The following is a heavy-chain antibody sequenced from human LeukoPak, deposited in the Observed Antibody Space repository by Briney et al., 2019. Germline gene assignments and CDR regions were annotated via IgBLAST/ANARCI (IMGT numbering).Heavy chain of an antibody. CDR3: GRFGDEAGNYN. V-gene: IGHV3-7*01. J-gene: IGHJ4*02. D-gene: IGHD3-10*01. CDR2: IKPSGTET. Sequence: QPGGSLRLSCAAPGFTFSTYWMTWVRQAPGKGLEWVANIKPSGTETYYGDPVKGRFTISRDNAKNLLYLQMSSLRAEDTAVYSCGRFGDEAGNYNWGQGTLVTVSS. CDR1: GFTFSTYW.